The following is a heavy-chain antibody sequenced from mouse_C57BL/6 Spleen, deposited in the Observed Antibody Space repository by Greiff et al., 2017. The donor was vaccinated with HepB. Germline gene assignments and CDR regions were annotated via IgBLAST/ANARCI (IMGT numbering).Heavy chain of an antibody. CDR2: IRNKANGYTT. Sequence: DVKLEESGGGLVQPGGSLSLSCAASGFTFTDYYMSWVRQPPGKALEWLGFIRNKANGYTTEYSASVKGRFTISRDNSQSILYLQMNALRAEDSATYYCARYVGRGFAYWGQGTLVTVSA. CDR1: GFTFTDYY. D-gene: IGHD4-1*01. CDR3: ARYVGRGFAY. V-gene: IGHV7-3*01. J-gene: IGHJ3*01.